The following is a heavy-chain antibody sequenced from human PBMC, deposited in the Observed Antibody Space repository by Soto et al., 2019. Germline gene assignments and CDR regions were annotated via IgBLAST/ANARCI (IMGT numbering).Heavy chain of an antibody. D-gene: IGHD3-9*01. J-gene: IGHJ4*02. CDR3: ARAKTGYYAYYFDY. CDR2: IIPIFGTA. CDR1: GGTFSSYA. Sequence: SVKVSCKASGGTFSSYAISWVRQAPGQGLEWMGGIIPIFGTANYAQKFQGRVTITADESTSTAYMELSSLRSEDTAVYYCARAKTGYYAYYFDYWGQGTLVTVSS. V-gene: IGHV1-69*13.